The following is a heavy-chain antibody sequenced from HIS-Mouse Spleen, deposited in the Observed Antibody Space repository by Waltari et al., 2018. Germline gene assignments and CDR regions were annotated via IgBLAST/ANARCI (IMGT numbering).Heavy chain of an antibody. CDR3: AREIPYSSSWYDWYFDL. Sequence: QLQLQESGPGLVKPSETLSLTCTVSGGSISSSSYSWGRIRPPPGKGREWIGSIYYSGSTYYNPSLKSRVTISVDTSKNQFSLKLSSVTAADTAVYYCAREIPYSSSWYDWYFDLWGRGTLVTVSS. D-gene: IGHD6-13*01. CDR2: IYYSGST. J-gene: IGHJ2*01. V-gene: IGHV4-39*07. CDR1: GGSISSSSYS.